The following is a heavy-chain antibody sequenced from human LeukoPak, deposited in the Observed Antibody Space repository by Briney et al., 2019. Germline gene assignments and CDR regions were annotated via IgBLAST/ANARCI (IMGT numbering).Heavy chain of an antibody. D-gene: IGHD6-13*01. CDR2: INPSSAGT. CDR1: VSIFTIYY. V-gene: IGHV1-2*02. J-gene: IGHJ4*02. Sequence: ASVTVSFTSTVSIFTIYYIHWVRHAPAQGHERKGWINPSSAGTNHAQKFQGRVTMTRDTSISTAYMELSGLNSDDTAGYYCARAHSNLRLYYFDSWGLGTLVTVSS. CDR3: ARAHSNLRLYYFDS.